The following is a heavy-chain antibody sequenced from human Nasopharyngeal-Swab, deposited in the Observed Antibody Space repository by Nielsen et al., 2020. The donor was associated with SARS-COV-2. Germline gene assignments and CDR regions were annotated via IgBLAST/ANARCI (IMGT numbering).Heavy chain of an antibody. D-gene: IGHD3-3*01. CDR1: GGSISSSNW. Sequence: SETLSLTCAVSGGSISSSNWWSWVRQPPGKGLEWIGEIYHSGSTNYNPSLKSRVTISVDKSKNQFSLKLSSVTAADTAVYYCARHGQGITIFGVVSRYGMDVWGQGTTVTVSS. CDR2: IYHSGST. CDR3: ARHGQGITIFGVVSRYGMDV. J-gene: IGHJ6*02. V-gene: IGHV4-4*02.